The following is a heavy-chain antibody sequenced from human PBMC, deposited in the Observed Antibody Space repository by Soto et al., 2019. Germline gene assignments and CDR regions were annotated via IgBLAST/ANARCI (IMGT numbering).Heavy chain of an antibody. CDR2: ISLDGTNE. J-gene: IGHJ4*02. D-gene: IGHD2-15*01. CDR3: AKGGGRGVVVIGATPQNS. Sequence: GGSLRLSCAASGFTFSNYGMHWVRQAPGKGLEWVAVISLDGTNEYYADSVKGRFTISRDNSKNTLYLQMNSLRAEDTAVYYCAKGGGRGVVVIGATPQNSWGQGTLVTVSS. CDR1: GFTFSNYG. V-gene: IGHV3-30*18.